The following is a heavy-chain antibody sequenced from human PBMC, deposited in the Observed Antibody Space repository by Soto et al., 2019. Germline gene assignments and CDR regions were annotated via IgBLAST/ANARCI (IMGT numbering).Heavy chain of an antibody. J-gene: IGHJ5*02. CDR2: INHSGST. CDR1: GGSFSGYY. V-gene: IGHV4-34*01. D-gene: IGHD3-3*01. Sequence: SSETLSLTCAVYGGSFSGYYWSWIRQPPGKGLEWIGEINHSGSTNYNPSLKSRVTISVDTSKNQFSLKLSSVTAADTAVYYCARGHLRYYDFWSGPRSHWFDPWGQGTLVTVSS. CDR3: ARGHLRYYDFWSGPRSHWFDP.